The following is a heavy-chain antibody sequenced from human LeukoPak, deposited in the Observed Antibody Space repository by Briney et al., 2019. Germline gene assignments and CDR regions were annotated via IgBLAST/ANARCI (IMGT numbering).Heavy chain of an antibody. D-gene: IGHD2-15*01. Sequence: GSLRLSCAASGFTFSSYAMSWVRQAPGKGLEWVSAISGSGGSTYYADSVKGRFTISRDNSKNTLYLQMNSLRAEDTAVYYCARDDAYCSGGSCYTRVLDYWGQGTLVTVSS. J-gene: IGHJ4*02. V-gene: IGHV3-23*01. CDR1: GFTFSSYA. CDR2: ISGSGGST. CDR3: ARDDAYCSGGSCYTRVLDY.